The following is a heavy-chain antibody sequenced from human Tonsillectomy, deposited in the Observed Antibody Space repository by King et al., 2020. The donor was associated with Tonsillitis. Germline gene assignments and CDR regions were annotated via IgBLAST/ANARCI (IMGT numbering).Heavy chain of an antibody. D-gene: IGHD2-2*01. Sequence: VQLVESGAEVKKPGASVKVSCKASGYTFTDYYIHWVRQAPGQGLEWMGLINPNSGGPNYAQKFQGRVTMTRDTSISTAYLDLRRLRSDDTAAYYCARDIVVAATTIDYYYYYGMDVWGQGTTVTVPS. CDR3: ARDIVVAATTIDYYYYYGMDV. V-gene: IGHV1-2*02. CDR1: GYTFTDYY. J-gene: IGHJ6*02. CDR2: INPNSGGP.